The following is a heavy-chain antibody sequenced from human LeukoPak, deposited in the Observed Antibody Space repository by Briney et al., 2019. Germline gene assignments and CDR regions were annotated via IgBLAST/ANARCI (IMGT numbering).Heavy chain of an antibody. CDR3: ARRIAAATSPYYYYMDV. CDR2: ISSDGSST. V-gene: IGHV3-74*01. D-gene: IGHD6-13*01. CDR1: GFTFSSYW. J-gene: IGHJ6*03. Sequence: GGSLRLSCAASGFTFSSYWMHWVRQAPGKGLVWVSRISSDGSSTSYADSVKGRFTISRDNAKNTLYLQMNSLRAEDTAVYYCARRIAAATSPYYYYMDVWGKGTTVTVSS.